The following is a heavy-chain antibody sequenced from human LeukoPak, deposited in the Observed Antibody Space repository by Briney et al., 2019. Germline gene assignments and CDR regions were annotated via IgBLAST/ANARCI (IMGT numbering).Heavy chain of an antibody. CDR2: ISFSSNYI. CDR3: ARFIVAPGTAYGLDV. Sequence: PGGSLRLSCAASGFTFSNAWMSWVRQAPGKGLEWVSSISFSSNYIYYADSVKGRFTISRDNAKNSLYLQMNRLSAEDTAVYYCARFIVAPGTAYGLDVWGQGATVTVSS. D-gene: IGHD6-13*01. CDR1: GFTFSNAW. J-gene: IGHJ6*02. V-gene: IGHV3-21*01.